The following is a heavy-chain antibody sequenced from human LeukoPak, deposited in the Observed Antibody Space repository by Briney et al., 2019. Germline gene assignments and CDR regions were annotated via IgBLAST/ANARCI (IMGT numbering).Heavy chain of an antibody. V-gene: IGHV1-18*04. J-gene: IGHJ6*02. CDR3: ARGYCRSTSCHEPPLYGMDV. D-gene: IGHD2-2*01. CDR2: ISTYSGNT. Sequence: ASVKVSCKASGYTFTNYGFSWVRQAPGQGLEWMGWISTYSGNTNYAQQVQGRVAMTSDTSTSTVYMELRSLRSDDTAVYYCARGYCRSTSCHEPPLYGMDVWGQGTTVTVS. CDR1: GYTFTNYG.